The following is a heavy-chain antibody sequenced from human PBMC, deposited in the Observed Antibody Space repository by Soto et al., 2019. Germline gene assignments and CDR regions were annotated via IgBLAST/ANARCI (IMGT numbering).Heavy chain of an antibody. Sequence: QVQLQESGPGLVKPSQTLSLTCTVSGGSISSGGYYWSWIRQHPGKGLEWIGYIYYSGSTYYNPSLKSRVTISVDTSKNQFSLKLSSVTAADTAVYYCARDRDDYGDYVGGGMDVWGQWTTVTVSS. CDR2: IYYSGST. CDR3: ARDRDDYGDYVGGGMDV. CDR1: GGSISSGGYY. D-gene: IGHD4-17*01. J-gene: IGHJ6*02. V-gene: IGHV4-31*03.